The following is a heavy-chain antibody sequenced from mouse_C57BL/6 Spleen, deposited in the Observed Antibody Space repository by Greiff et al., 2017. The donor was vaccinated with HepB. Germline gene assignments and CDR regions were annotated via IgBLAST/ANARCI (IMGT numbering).Heavy chain of an antibody. CDR3: ATPYDYDRPWFAY. CDR2: IWRGGST. CDR1: GFSLTSYG. Sequence: VKLMESGPGLVQPSQSLSITCTVSGFSLTSYGVHWVRQSPGKGLEWLGVIWRGGSTDYNAAFMSRLSITKDNSKSQVFFKMNSLQADDTAIYYCATPYDYDRPWFAYWGQGTLVTVSA. J-gene: IGHJ3*01. D-gene: IGHD2-4*01. V-gene: IGHV2-5*01.